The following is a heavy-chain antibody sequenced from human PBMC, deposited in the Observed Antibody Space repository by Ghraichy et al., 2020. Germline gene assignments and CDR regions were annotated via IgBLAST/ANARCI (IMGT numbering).Heavy chain of an antibody. CDR1: GGSISSYY. Sequence: SETLSLTCTVSGGSISSYYWSWIRQPPGKGLEWIGYIYYSGSTNYNPSLKNRVTISVDTSKNQFSLKLSSVTAADTAVYYCARHGPRNSGYDNFDYWGQGTLVTVSS. CDR2: IYYSGST. J-gene: IGHJ4*02. CDR3: ARHGPRNSGYDNFDY. D-gene: IGHD5-12*01. V-gene: IGHV4-59*08.